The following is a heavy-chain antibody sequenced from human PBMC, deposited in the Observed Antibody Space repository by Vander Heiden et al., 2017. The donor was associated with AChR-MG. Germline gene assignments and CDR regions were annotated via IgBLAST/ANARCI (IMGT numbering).Heavy chain of an antibody. CDR3: ARHSSFHYYDSSGFDY. CDR1: GGSISSSSYY. V-gene: IGHV4-39*01. D-gene: IGHD3-22*01. J-gene: IGHJ4*02. CDR2: IYYSGST. Sequence: QLQLQESGPGLVKPSETLSLTCTVSGGSISSSSYYWGWIRQPQGKGLEWIGSIYYSGSTYYNPSLKSRVTISVDTSKNQFSLKLSSVTAADTAVYYCARHSSFHYYDSSGFDYWGQGTLVTVSS.